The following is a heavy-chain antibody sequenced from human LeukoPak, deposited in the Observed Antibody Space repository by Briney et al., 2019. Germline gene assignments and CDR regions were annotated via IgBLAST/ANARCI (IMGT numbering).Heavy chain of an antibody. CDR1: GGSISSGGYS. J-gene: IGHJ4*02. D-gene: IGHD5-18*01. V-gene: IGHV4-30-2*01. CDR2: MYHSGST. CDR3: ARIEDVTRGYNHAYYFDY. Sequence: SQTLSLTCAVSGGSISSGGYSWSWIRQPPGRGLEWIAYMYHSGSTYYNPSLKSRVTISVDRSKNQLSLKLTSVTAADTAVYYCARIEDVTRGYNHAYYFDYWGQGTLVTVSS.